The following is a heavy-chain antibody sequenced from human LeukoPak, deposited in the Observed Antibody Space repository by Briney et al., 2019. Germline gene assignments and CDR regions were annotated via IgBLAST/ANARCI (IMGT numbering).Heavy chain of an antibody. D-gene: IGHD5-12*01. CDR1: GFTFSSYE. J-gene: IGHJ4*02. CDR3: ARDEGSLEWLRLTTIYYFDY. CDR2: ISSSGSTI. V-gene: IGHV3-48*03. Sequence: GGSLRLSCAASGFTFSSYEMNWVRQAPGKGLEWVSYISSSGSTIYYADSVKGRFTISRDNAKNSLYLQMNSLRAEDTAVYYCARDEGSLEWLRLTTIYYFDYWGQGTLVTVSS.